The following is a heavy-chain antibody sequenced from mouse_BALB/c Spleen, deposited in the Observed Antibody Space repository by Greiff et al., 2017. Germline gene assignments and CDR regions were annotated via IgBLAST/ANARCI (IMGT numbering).Heavy chain of an antibody. D-gene: IGHD1-1*01. Sequence: EVMLVESGPGLVKPSQSLSLTCTVTGYSITSDYAWNWIRQFPGNKLEWMGYISYSGSTSYNPSLKSRISITRDTSKNQFFLQLNSVTTEDTATYYCARWDYYGSSSFAYWGQGTLVTVSA. CDR2: ISYSGST. CDR3: ARWDYYGSSSFAY. V-gene: IGHV3-2*02. CDR1: GYSITSDYA. J-gene: IGHJ3*01.